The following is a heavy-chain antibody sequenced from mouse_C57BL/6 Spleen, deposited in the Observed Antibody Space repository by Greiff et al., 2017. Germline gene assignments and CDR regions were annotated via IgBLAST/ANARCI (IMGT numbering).Heavy chain of an antibody. J-gene: IGHJ2*01. V-gene: IGHV5-6*01. CDR1: GFTFSSYG. D-gene: IGHD2-3*01. CDR2: ISSGGSYT. Sequence: EVKLVESGGDLVKPGGSLKLSCAASGFTFSSYGMSWVRQTPDKRLEWVATISSGGSYTYYPDSVKGRFTISRDNAKNTLYLQLISLKSEDTAMYYCASQDGHYFDYCGQGTTLTVSS. CDR3: ASQDGHYFDY.